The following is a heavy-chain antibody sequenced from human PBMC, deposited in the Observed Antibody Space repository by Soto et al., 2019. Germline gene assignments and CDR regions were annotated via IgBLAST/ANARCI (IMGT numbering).Heavy chain of an antibody. CDR1: GFTFTSSA. CDR3: HLIDNYDSIWGSYRNGVNWFDP. J-gene: IGHJ5*02. Sequence: ASVKVSCKASGFTFTSSAMQWVRQARGQRLEWIGWIVVGSGNTNYAQKFQERVTITRDMSTSTAYMELSSLRSEDTAVYYCHLIDNYDSIWGSYRNGVNWFDPWGQGTLVTVSS. V-gene: IGHV1-58*02. D-gene: IGHD3-16*02. CDR2: IVVGSGNT.